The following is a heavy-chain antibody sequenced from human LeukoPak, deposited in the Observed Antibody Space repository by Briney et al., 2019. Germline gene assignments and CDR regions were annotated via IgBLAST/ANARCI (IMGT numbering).Heavy chain of an antibody. D-gene: IGHD1-26*01. Sequence: PSVKVSCKASGYTFTSYGISWVRQAPGQGLEWMGWISAYNGNTNYAQKLQGRVTITRDTSASTAYMELSSLRSEDMAVYYCARLVGANDYWGQGTLVTVSS. CDR1: GYTFTSYG. V-gene: IGHV1-18*03. CDR2: ISAYNGNT. J-gene: IGHJ4*02. CDR3: ARLVGANDY.